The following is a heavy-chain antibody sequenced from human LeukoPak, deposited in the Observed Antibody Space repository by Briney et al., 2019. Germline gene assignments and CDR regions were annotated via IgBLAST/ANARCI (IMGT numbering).Heavy chain of an antibody. J-gene: IGHJ4*02. Sequence: APVKCSCKASGYTFIGYHMHWVLHVSGLGLEWMGWINPNSGGTNYAQKFQGRVTMTRDTSISTAYMELSRLRSDDTAVYYCAYYYDSSLDYWGQGTLVTVSS. CDR1: GYTFIGYH. CDR2: INPNSGGT. D-gene: IGHD3-22*01. CDR3: AYYYDSSLDY. V-gene: IGHV1-2*02.